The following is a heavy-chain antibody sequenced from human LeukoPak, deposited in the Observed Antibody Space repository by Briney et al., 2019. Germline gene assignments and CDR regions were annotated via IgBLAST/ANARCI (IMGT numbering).Heavy chain of an antibody. CDR2: VNHGGST. CDR3: ARGRVRVVPGTGYFDS. J-gene: IGHJ4*02. D-gene: IGHD2-2*01. V-gene: IGHV4-34*01. CDR1: GGSLAGYS. Sequence: SETLSLTCAVHGGSLAGYSWNWIRQPPGKELEWIGDVNHGGSTNYNPSLESRVTVSIDTWNSQFSLELNSVTAADTAVYYCARGRVRVVPGTGYFDSWSQGSLVIVSS.